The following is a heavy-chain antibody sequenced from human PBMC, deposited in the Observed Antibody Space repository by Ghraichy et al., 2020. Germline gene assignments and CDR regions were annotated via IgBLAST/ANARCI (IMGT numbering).Heavy chain of an antibody. CDR2: ISSGTTRTI. V-gene: IGHV3-48*02. CDR3: ARESCSSISCYTDY. D-gene: IGHD2-2*02. Sequence: GESLRLSCAASGFTFSSFGLNWVRQAPGKGLEWVSYISSGTTRTIYYADAVKGRFTISRDNAKNSLYLQMNSLRDEDTAVYYCARESCSSISCYTDYWGQGTQVTVSS. CDR1: GFTFSSFG. J-gene: IGHJ4*02.